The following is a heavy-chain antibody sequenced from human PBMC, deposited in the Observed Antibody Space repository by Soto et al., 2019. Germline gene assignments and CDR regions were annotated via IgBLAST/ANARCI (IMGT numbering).Heavy chain of an antibody. CDR2: IWYDGSNK. J-gene: IGHJ6*02. CDR3: ARAAPDTAMVSYYGMDV. Sequence: QVQLVESGGGVVQPGRSLRLSCEASGFTFSSYGMHWVRQAPGKGLEWVAVIWYDGSNKYYADSVKGRFTISRDNSKNTLYLQMNSLRAEDTAVYYCARAAPDTAMVSYYGMDVWGQGTTVTVSS. CDR1: GFTFSSYG. V-gene: IGHV3-33*01. D-gene: IGHD5-18*01.